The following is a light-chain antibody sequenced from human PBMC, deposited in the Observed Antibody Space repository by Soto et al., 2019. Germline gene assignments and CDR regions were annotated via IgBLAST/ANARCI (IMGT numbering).Light chain of an antibody. J-gene: IGKJ2*01. V-gene: IGKV3-20*01. Sequence: PGERATLSCRASQSVSSSYLAWYQQKPGQAPRLLIYGASSRAAGIPDRFSGSWSGTDFTLTISRLEPEDFAVYYCQQYGSSPLYTFGQGTKLEIK. CDR1: QSVSSSY. CDR2: GAS. CDR3: QQYGSSPLYT.